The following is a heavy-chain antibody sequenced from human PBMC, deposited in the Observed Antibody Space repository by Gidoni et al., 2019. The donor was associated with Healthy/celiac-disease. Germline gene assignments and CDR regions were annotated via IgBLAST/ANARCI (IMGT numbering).Heavy chain of an antibody. CDR1: CGSISSYY. D-gene: IGHD3-16*01. J-gene: IGHJ6*02. V-gene: IGHV4-59*01. CDR3: ARVPLGGYYYGRDV. Sequence: QVQLQESGPGLVQPSETLSLTCTVSCGSISSYYWSWIRQPPGQGLEWIGYIYYSVSTNYNPSLKSRVTIAVDTSKNQCSLKLSSVTAADTAVYYGARVPLGGYYYGRDVWGQGTTVTVSS. CDR2: IYYSVST.